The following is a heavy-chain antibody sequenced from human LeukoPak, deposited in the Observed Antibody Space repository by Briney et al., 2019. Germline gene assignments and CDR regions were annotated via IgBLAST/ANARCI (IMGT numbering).Heavy chain of an antibody. CDR1: GFTFSTYV. CDR3: VYQVQGVVK. D-gene: IGHD3-3*01. V-gene: IGHV3-64*05. CDR2: ISGDGANT. Sequence: PGGSLRLSCSASGFTFSTYVMHWVRQAPGKGLEYVSGISGDGANTYYADSVKGRFTISRDNSKNTLYVQMTSLRAEDTAVYYCVYQVQGVVKWGQGTLVTVSP. J-gene: IGHJ4*02.